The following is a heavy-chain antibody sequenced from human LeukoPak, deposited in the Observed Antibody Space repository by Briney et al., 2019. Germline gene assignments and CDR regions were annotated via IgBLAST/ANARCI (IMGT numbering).Heavy chain of an antibody. Sequence: HPGGSLRLSCAASGFTFSSYAMHWVRQAPGKGLEYVSAISSNGGSTYYANSVKGRFTISRDNSKNTLYLQMGSLRAEDMAVYYCARDLGGYSYGLGGFDYWGQGTLVTVSS. CDR3: ARDLGGYSYGLGGFDY. J-gene: IGHJ4*02. CDR1: GFTFSSYA. D-gene: IGHD5-18*01. CDR2: ISSNGGST. V-gene: IGHV3-64*01.